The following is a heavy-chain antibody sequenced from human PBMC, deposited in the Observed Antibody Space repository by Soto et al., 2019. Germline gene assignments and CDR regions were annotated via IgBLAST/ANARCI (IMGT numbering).Heavy chain of an antibody. J-gene: IGHJ3*02. CDR3: ARLMHYSHSGGSSHSGFDM. V-gene: IGHV1-2*02. D-gene: IGHD2-21*01. CDR1: GYTFTDYF. CDR2: INPYSGGA. Sequence: GASVKVSCKASGYTFTDYFIHWVRQAPGQGLEWIGWINPYSGGADLSQKFQGRVTMTRDTPIRTAYMEVSSLRSDDTAVFYCARLMHYSHSGGSSHSGFDMWGQGTLVTVSS.